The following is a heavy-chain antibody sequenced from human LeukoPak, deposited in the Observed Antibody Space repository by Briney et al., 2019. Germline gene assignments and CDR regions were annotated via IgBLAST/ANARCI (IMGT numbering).Heavy chain of an antibody. CDR2: ISGSGGST. CDR1: GFTFSSYA. CDR3: AKASYFHGSGSYFPFDY. Sequence: PGGSLRLSCAASGFTFSSYAMSWVRQAPGKGLEWVSAISGSGGSTYYTDSVKGRFTISRGNSKNTLYLQMNSLRAEDTAVYYCAKASYFHGSGSYFPFDYWGQGTLVTVSS. J-gene: IGHJ4*02. V-gene: IGHV3-23*01. D-gene: IGHD3-10*01.